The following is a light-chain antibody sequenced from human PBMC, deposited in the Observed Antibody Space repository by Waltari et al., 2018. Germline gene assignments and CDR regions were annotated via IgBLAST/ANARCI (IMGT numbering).Light chain of an antibody. CDR2: DVI. V-gene: IGLV2-14*03. CDR3: NSYASNSNGL. J-gene: IGLJ2*01. CDR1: SSIVGHYKY. Sequence: QSALTQPASVSGSPGQSITIPCTGTSSIVGHYKYVTWYQHPPGKVPKLLIYDVITRPSGATSRFSGSKSGNTASLTISGLQAADEAHYYCNSYASNSNGLFGGGTKLTIL.